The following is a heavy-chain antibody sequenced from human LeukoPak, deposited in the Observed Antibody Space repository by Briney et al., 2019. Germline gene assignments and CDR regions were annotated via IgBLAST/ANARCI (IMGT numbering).Heavy chain of an antibody. V-gene: IGHV3-7*03. Sequence: GGSLRLSCAASGFTFSSYWMNWARQAPGKGLEWVASINHNGNVNYYVDSVKGRFTISRDNSKNTLYLQVNSLRAEDTAVYYCAKGGKWDVTPFDYWGQGTLVTVSS. CDR1: GFTFSSYW. D-gene: IGHD1-26*01. CDR3: AKGGKWDVTPFDY. CDR2: INHNGNVN. J-gene: IGHJ4*02.